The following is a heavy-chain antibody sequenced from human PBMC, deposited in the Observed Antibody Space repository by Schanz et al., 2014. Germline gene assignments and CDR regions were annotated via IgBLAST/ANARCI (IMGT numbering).Heavy chain of an antibody. D-gene: IGHD3-10*01. CDR2: ISGSGGST. V-gene: IGHV3-23*04. CDR1: GFTFNSYA. J-gene: IGHJ6*02. CDR3: ARLPVGYGSGIWDV. Sequence: EVHLVESGGGLVKRGGSLRLSCAASGFTFNSYAMTWVRQAPGKGLEWVSGISGSGGSTYYADSVKGRFTISRDNSRNTLYLQMNSLRTEDTAVYYCARLPVGYGSGIWDVWGQGTSVTVSS.